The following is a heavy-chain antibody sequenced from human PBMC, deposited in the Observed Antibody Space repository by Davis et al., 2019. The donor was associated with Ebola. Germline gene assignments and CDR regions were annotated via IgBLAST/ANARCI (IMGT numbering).Heavy chain of an antibody. CDR3: ARGEGAYRELDY. CDR2: INPGGGST. J-gene: IGHJ4*02. Sequence: ASVKVSCKASGGTFSSYAISWVRQAPGQGLEWMGIINPGGGSTSYAQKFQGRVTMTRDTSTSTVYMELSSLRSEDTAVYYCARGEGAYRELDYWGQGTLVTVSS. CDR1: GGTFSSYA. D-gene: IGHD1-26*01. V-gene: IGHV1-46*01.